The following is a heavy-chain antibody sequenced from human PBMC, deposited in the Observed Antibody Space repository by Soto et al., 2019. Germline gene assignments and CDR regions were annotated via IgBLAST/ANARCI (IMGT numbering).Heavy chain of an antibody. D-gene: IGHD2-15*01. J-gene: IGHJ4*02. Sequence: QVQLVESGGGVVQPGRSLRLSCAASGFSFSNCGMHWVRQAPGKGLEWVAAISSDGSDKYYSESVKGRFTICSDNSKNTLFLQMNSLRVEDTAVYYCVKGSEVARQELDYWGQGTLVTVSS. CDR1: GFSFSNCG. CDR2: ISSDGSDK. V-gene: IGHV3-30*18. CDR3: VKGSEVARQELDY.